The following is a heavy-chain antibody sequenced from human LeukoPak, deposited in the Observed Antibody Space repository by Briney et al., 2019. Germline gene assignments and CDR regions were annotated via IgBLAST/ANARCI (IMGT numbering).Heavy chain of an antibody. J-gene: IGHJ4*02. D-gene: IGHD6-19*01. CDR2: ISGYNGNT. Sequence: GASVKVSCKASGYTFTSYGISWVRQAPGQGLEWMGWISGYNGNTNYAQKLQGRVTMTTDTSTNTAYMELRSLRADDTAVYYCARDSRAHGWYFDYWGQGTLVTVSS. V-gene: IGHV1-18*01. CDR3: ARDSRAHGWYFDY. CDR1: GYTFTSYG.